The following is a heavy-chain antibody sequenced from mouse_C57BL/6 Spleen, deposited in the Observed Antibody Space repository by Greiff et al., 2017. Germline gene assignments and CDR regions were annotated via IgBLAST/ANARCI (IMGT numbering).Heavy chain of an antibody. CDR1: GYSITSGYD. Sequence: DVQLQESGPGMVKPSQSLSLTCTVTGYSITSGYDWHWIRHFPGNKLEWMGYISYSGSTNYNPSLKSRISITHDTSKNHFFLKLNSVTTEDTATYYCARRNYGYYFDYWGQGTTLTVSS. CDR2: ISYSGST. V-gene: IGHV3-1*01. J-gene: IGHJ2*01. CDR3: ARRNYGYYFDY. D-gene: IGHD2-2*01.